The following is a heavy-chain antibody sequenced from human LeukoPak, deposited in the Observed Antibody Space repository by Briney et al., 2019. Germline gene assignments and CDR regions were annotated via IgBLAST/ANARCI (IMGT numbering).Heavy chain of an antibody. D-gene: IGHD3-10*01. CDR3: ARLDTYGSGSFS. Sequence: GASVKVSCKTSGYTSTTYGISWVRQAPGQGLEWMGWINPNSGGTNYAQKFQGRVTMTRDTSISTAYMELSRLRSDDTAVYYCARLDTYGSGSFSWGQGTLVTVSS. V-gene: IGHV1-2*02. J-gene: IGHJ5*02. CDR2: INPNSGGT. CDR1: GYTSTTYG.